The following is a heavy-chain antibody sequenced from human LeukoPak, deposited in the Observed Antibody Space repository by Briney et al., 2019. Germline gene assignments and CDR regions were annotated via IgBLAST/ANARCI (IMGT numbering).Heavy chain of an antibody. V-gene: IGHV4-4*07. CDR2: IYSSGST. D-gene: IGHD3-22*01. CDR3: ARDRYDSVYNWFDP. CDR1: GGSISNYY. J-gene: IGHJ5*02. Sequence: SETLSLTCTVSGGSISNYYWTWIRQPAGKGLEWIGRIYSSGSTDYNPSLMSRVTMSVDTSRNQFSLKLSSVTAADTAVYYCARDRYDSVYNWFDPWGQGTLVTVSS.